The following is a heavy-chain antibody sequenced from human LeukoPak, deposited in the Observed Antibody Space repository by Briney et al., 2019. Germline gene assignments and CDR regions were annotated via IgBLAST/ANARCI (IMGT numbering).Heavy chain of an antibody. V-gene: IGHV4-39*07. CDR3: ARLAWGRLDY. CDR1: GGSISSSSYY. J-gene: IGHJ4*02. Sequence: PSETLSLTCTVSGGSISSSSYYWGWIRQPPGKGLEWIGSIYYSGSTYYNPSLKSRVTISVDTSKNQFSLNLSSVTAADTAVYYCARLAWGRLDYWGQGTLVTVSS. CDR2: IYYSGST. D-gene: IGHD7-27*01.